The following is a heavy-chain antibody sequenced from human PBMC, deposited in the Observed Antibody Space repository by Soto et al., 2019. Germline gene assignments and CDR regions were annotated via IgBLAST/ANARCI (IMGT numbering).Heavy chain of an antibody. V-gene: IGHV4-39*01. J-gene: IGHJ5*02. CDR1: GGSISSSSYY. D-gene: IGHD2-8*01. Sequence: SETLSLTCTVSGGSISSSSYYWGWIRQPPGKGLEWIGSIYYSGSTYYNPSLKSRVTISVDTSKNQFSLKLSSVTAADTAVYYCARHLYCTNGVCYTVYNWFDPWGQGTLVTVSS. CDR3: ARHLYCTNGVCYTVYNWFDP. CDR2: IYYSGST.